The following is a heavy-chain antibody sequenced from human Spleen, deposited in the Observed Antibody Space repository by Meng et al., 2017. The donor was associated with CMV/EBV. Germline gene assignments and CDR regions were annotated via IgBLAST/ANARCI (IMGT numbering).Heavy chain of an antibody. CDR2: IIPSLDMT. CDR3: ARGDHDFWNGDYYPPPGNWFDP. J-gene: IGHJ5*02. D-gene: IGHD3-3*01. Sequence: YVISWVRQAPGQGPEWLGRIIPSLDMTDYSQKFQGRLTISADKSTSTAYMELNSLTSEDTAVYYCARGDHDFWNGDYYPPPGNWFDPWGQGTLVTVSS. V-gene: IGHV1-69*04. CDR1: YV.